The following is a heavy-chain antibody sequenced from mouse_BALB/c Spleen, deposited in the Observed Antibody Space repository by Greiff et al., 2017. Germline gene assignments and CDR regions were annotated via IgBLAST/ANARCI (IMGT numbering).Heavy chain of an antibody. D-gene: IGHD1-1*01. CDR2: ISSGGST. CDR1: GFTFSSYA. CDR3: ARGEGYYYGSPWFAY. Sequence: EVKLVESGGGLVKPGGSLKLSCAASGFTFSSYAMSWVRQTPEKRLEWVASISSGGSTYYPDSVKGRFTISRDNARNILYLQMSSLRSEDTAMYYCARGEGYYYGSPWFAYWGQGTLVTVSA. J-gene: IGHJ3*01. V-gene: IGHV5-6-5*01.